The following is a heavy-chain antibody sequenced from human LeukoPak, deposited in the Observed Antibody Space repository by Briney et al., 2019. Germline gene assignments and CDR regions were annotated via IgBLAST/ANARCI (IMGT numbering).Heavy chain of an antibody. V-gene: IGHV1-18*01. CDR2: ISAYNGNT. CDR1: GYTFTSYG. CDR3: AKVPERIQLWPYADY. D-gene: IGHD5-18*01. J-gene: IGHJ4*02. Sequence: ASVKVSCKASGYTFTSYGISWVRQAPGQGLEWMGWISAYNGNTNYAQKLQGRVTMTTDTSTSTVYMELSSLRSEDTAVYYCAKVPERIQLWPYADYWGQGTLVTVSS.